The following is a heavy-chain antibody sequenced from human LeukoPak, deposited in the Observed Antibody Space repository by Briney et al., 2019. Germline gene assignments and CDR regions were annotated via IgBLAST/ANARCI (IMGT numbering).Heavy chain of an antibody. V-gene: IGHV3-23*01. CDR3: AKDYSDYGDNGDAFDI. Sequence: GGSLRLSCAASGFTFSSYAMGWVRQAPGKGLEWVPAISGSGGSTYYADSVKGRFTISRDNSKNTLYLQMNSLRAEDTAVYYCAKDYSDYGDNGDAFDIWGQGTMVTVSS. D-gene: IGHD4-17*01. CDR2: ISGSGGST. J-gene: IGHJ3*02. CDR1: GFTFSSYA.